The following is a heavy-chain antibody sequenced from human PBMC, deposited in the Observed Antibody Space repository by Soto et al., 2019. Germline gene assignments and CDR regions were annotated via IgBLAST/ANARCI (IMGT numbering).Heavy chain of an antibody. Sequence: PSETLSLTCAVYGGSFSGYYWSWIRQPPGKGLEWIGEINHSGSTNYNPSLKSRVTISVDTSKNQFSLKLSSVTAADTAVYYCARGPRPYDSSGYYAPPRTFFDYWGQGTLVTVSS. CDR2: INHSGST. V-gene: IGHV4-34*01. J-gene: IGHJ4*02. CDR1: GGSFSGYY. CDR3: ARGPRPYDSSGYYAPPRTFFDY. D-gene: IGHD3-22*01.